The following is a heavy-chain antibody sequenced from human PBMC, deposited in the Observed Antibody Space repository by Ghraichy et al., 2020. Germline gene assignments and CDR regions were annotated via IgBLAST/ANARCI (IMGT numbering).Heavy chain of an antibody. V-gene: IGHV3-48*02. CDR1: GFTFSSYS. J-gene: IGHJ6*02. Sequence: GGSLRLSCAASGFTFSSYSMNWVRQAPGKGLEWVSYISSSSTIYYADSVKGRFTISRDNAKNSLYLQMNSLRDEDTAVYYCARDWWGSYGMDVWGQGTTVTVSS. D-gene: IGHD2-21*01. CDR3: ARDWWGSYGMDV. CDR2: ISSSSTI.